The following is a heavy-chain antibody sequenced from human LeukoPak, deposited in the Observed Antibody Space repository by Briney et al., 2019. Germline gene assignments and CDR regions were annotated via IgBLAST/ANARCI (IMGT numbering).Heavy chain of an antibody. CDR1: GFTFSSYS. CDR3: ARVEGGSSGWSLY. Sequence: GGSLRLSCAASGFTFSSYSMNWVRQAPGKGLEWVSSISSSSSYIYYADSVKGRFTISRDNAKNSLYLQMNSLRAEDTAVYYCARVEGGSSGWSLYWGQGTLVTVSS. V-gene: IGHV3-21*01. J-gene: IGHJ4*02. CDR2: ISSSSSYI. D-gene: IGHD6-19*01.